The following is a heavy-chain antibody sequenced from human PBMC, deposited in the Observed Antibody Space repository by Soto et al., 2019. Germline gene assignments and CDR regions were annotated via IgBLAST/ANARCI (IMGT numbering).Heavy chain of an antibody. CDR3: AKDRALLRFLEWLLDDAFDI. Sequence: QVQLVESGGGVVQPGRSLRLSCAASGFTISSYGMHWVRQAPGKGLEWVAVISYDGSNKYYADSVKGRFTISRDNSKNTLYLQMNSLRAEDTAVYYCAKDRALLRFLEWLLDDAFDIWGQGTMVTVSS. CDR1: GFTISSYG. D-gene: IGHD3-3*01. V-gene: IGHV3-30*18. CDR2: ISYDGSNK. J-gene: IGHJ3*02.